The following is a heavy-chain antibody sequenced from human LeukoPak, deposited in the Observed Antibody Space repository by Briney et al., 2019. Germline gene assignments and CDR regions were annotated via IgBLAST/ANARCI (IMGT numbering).Heavy chain of an antibody. CDR3: VKGREDFFEEGGNWFDP. CDR1: GFTFSSYA. J-gene: IGHJ5*02. D-gene: IGHD2/OR15-2a*01. V-gene: IGHV3-23*01. Sequence: PGGSLRLSCAASGFTFSSYAMNWVRQAPGKGLEWVSTIGGRGGITYYADSVKGRFTISRDDSKNTLYLQMNSLRAEDTALYYCVKGREDFFEEGGNWFDPWGQGTLVTVSS. CDR2: IGGRGGIT.